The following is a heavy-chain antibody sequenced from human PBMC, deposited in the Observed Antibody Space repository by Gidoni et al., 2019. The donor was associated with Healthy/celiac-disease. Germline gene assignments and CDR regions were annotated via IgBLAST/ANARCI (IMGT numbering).Heavy chain of an antibody. V-gene: IGHV4-59*08. Sequence: QVQLQESGPGLVKPSETLSLTCTVSGGSIRSYYWSWIRQPPGKGLEWIGYIYYSGSTNYNPSLKSRVTISVDTSKNQFSLKLSSVTAADTAVYYCARHPYCSGGSCYGRDWFDPWGQGTLVTVSS. CDR1: GGSIRSYY. CDR3: ARHPYCSGGSCYGRDWFDP. CDR2: IYYSGST. J-gene: IGHJ5*02. D-gene: IGHD2-15*01.